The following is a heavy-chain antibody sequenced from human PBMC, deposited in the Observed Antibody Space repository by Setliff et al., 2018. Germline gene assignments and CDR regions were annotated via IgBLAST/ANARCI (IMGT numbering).Heavy chain of an antibody. D-gene: IGHD5-18*01. CDR3: ARGTWIQLSALALFDY. CDR2: IHHSGKA. CDR1: GFSISSGYY. V-gene: IGHV4-38-2*01. J-gene: IGHJ4*02. Sequence: SETLSLTCAVSGFSISSGYYWGWIRQPPGKGLEWIVNIHHSGKAYYNPSLKSRLTMSVDPSKNQFSLKLNSVTAADTAVYYCARGTWIQLSALALFDYWGQGTLVTVSS.